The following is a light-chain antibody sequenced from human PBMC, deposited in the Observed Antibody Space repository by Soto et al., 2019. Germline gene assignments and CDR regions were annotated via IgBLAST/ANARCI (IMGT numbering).Light chain of an antibody. Sequence: IQLTQSPSSLSASVGYRFTITCRASQGISSYLGWYQQKPGKAPNLLIYDASTLHSGVPSRFSGGGSGTDFTFTISSLQPEDFATYYCQQSYTTPWTFGQGTTVDIK. CDR3: QQSYTTPWT. J-gene: IGKJ1*01. CDR2: DAS. CDR1: QGISSY. V-gene: IGKV1-39*01.